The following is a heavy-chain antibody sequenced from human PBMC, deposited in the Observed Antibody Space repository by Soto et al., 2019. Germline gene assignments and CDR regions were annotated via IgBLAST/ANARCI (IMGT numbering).Heavy chain of an antibody. Sequence: GGSLRLSCAASGFTFSSYGMHWFRQAPGKGLEWVAVIWYDGSNKYYADSVKGRFTISRDNSKNTLYLQMNSLRAEDTAVYYCARDWAVLRFLESPSGMDVWGQGTTVTVSS. CDR3: ARDWAVLRFLESPSGMDV. CDR1: GFTFSSYG. CDR2: IWYDGSNK. D-gene: IGHD3-3*01. J-gene: IGHJ6*02. V-gene: IGHV3-33*01.